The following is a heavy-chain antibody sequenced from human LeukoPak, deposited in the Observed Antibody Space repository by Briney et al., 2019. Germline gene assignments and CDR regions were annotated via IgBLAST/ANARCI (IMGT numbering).Heavy chain of an antibody. V-gene: IGHV3-11*01. D-gene: IGHD4-23*01. J-gene: IGHJ5*02. Sequence: PGGSLRLSCAASGFTFSDYYMSWIRQAPGKGLEWVSYISSSGSTIYYADSVKGRFTISRDNAKNSLYLQMNSLRAEDTAVYYCARGSHPTVVTPFWFDPWGQGTLVTVSS. CDR3: ARGSHPTVVTPFWFDP. CDR2: ISSSGSTI. CDR1: GFTFSDYY.